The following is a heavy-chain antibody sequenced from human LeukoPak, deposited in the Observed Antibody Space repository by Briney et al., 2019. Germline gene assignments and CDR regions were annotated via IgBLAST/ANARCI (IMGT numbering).Heavy chain of an antibody. CDR2: MNPNSGNT. D-gene: IGHD6-13*01. CDR1: GYTFTSYD. CDR3: ARLPASSSWYGPRGVGY. V-gene: IGHV1-8*01. Sequence: ASVKVSCKASGYTFTSYDINWVRQATGQGLEWMGWMNPNSGNTGYAQKFQGRVTMTRNTSISTAYMELSSLRSEDTAVYYCARLPASSSWYGPRGVGYWGQGTLVTVSS. J-gene: IGHJ4*02.